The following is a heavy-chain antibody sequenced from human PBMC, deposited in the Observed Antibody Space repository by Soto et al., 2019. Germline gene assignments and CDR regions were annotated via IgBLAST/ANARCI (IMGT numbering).Heavy chain of an antibody. CDR3: ARKGYIGNFAMDG. V-gene: IGHV1-18*04. D-gene: IGHD5-12*01. Sequence: QVQLVQSGAKVKEPGASVTVSCKASGYTFKSYDVMWVRKAPGQGLEWMGWISGHNGKADYAENFQGRVIMTTDTSTATASMDLRGLRSHDTVVYYCARKGYIGNFAMDGWGQGTKVTVSS. J-gene: IGHJ6*02. CDR2: ISGHNGKA. CDR1: GYTFKSYD.